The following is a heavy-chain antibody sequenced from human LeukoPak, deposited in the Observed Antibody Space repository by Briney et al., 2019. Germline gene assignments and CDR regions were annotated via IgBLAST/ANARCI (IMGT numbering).Heavy chain of an antibody. CDR2: INAYNGNA. CDR3: ARDSSSSPDY. V-gene: IGHV1-18*01. CDR1: GYTFTSYG. Sequence: ASVKVSCKASGYTFTSYGISWVRQAPGQGLEWMGWINAYNGNANYVQKLQGRVTMTTVTSTSTAYMELRSLRSDDTAVYYCARDSSSSPDYWGQGTLVTVSS. J-gene: IGHJ4*02. D-gene: IGHD6-13*01.